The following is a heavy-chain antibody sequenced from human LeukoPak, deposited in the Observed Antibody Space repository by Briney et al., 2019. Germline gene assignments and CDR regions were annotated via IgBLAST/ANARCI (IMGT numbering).Heavy chain of an antibody. V-gene: IGHV4-39*01. Sequence: PSETLSLTCTVSGGSITSSNYYWGWIRQPPGKGLEWIGSIYYRGGTYYNPSLKSRVTISVDTSKNQFYLKLNSVTATDTAVYYCARLSFGELGWFGPWGRGTLVTVSS. CDR1: GGSITSSNYY. CDR3: ARLSFGELGWFGP. CDR2: IYYRGGT. J-gene: IGHJ5*02. D-gene: IGHD3-10*01.